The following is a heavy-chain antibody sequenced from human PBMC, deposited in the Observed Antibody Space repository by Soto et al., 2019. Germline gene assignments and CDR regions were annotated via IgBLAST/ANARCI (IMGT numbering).Heavy chain of an antibody. V-gene: IGHV1-69*12. CDR3: ATAGERDYYDHSGWR. J-gene: IGHJ1*01. Sequence: QVQLVQSGAEVKKPGSSVKVSCKASGGTFSNYALDWVRQAPGQGLEWMGGIIPIFGTVRHAQNFQGRVTITADESTATAYMELSSLRYDDTAMYYCATAGERDYYDHSGWRWGQGTLVTVSS. CDR2: IIPIFGTV. CDR1: GGTFSNYA. D-gene: IGHD3-22*01.